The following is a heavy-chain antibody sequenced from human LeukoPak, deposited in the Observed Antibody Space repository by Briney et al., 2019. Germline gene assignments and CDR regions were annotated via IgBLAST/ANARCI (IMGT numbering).Heavy chain of an antibody. J-gene: IGHJ4*02. CDR1: GVTFSNYV. CDR2: ITPILAIA. Sequence: GASVKVSCKASGVTFSNYVISWVRQAPGQGLEWMGRITPILAIANYAQNFQGRVTITADKSTSTAYMELSSLRSEDTAVYYCAILASQTGTPFDYWGQGALVTVSS. V-gene: IGHV1-69*04. CDR3: AILASQTGTPFDY. D-gene: IGHD1-1*01.